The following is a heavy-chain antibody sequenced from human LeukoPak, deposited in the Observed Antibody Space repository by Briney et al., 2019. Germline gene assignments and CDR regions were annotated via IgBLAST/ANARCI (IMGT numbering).Heavy chain of an antibody. CDR2: ISSSSSYI. Sequence: GGSLRLSCAASGFTFSSYWMSWVRQAPGKGLEWVSSISSSSSYIYYADSVKGRFTISRDNAKNSLYLQMNSLRAEDTAVYYCARDSHYDSSGYYYYWGQGTLVTVSS. V-gene: IGHV3-21*01. CDR3: ARDSHYDSSGYYYY. D-gene: IGHD3-22*01. CDR1: GFTFSSYW. J-gene: IGHJ4*02.